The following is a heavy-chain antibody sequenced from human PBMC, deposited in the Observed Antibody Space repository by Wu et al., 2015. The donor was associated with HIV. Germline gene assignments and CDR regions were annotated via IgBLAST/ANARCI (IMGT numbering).Heavy chain of an antibody. D-gene: IGHD1-26*01. J-gene: IGHJ1*01. V-gene: IGHV1-24*01. CDR2: FDPEDEKI. CDR3: ASSPRDVWSVGLQH. Sequence: QVQLVQSGTEVKKPGASVKISCKVSGYSLNKLPINWVRQTPTKRLEWMGGFDPEDEKIIYAQGFQGRVTMTEDSFTGTTYLGLSSLTSGDTAVYYCASSPRDVWSVGLQHWGQGTIVTVYS. CDR1: GYSLNKLP.